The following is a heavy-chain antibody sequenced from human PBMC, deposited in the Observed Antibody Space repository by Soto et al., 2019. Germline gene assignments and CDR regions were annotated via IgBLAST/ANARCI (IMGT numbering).Heavy chain of an antibody. Sequence: SVKVSCKASGGTFSSYAISWVRQAPGQGLEWMGGIIPIFGTANYAQKFQGRVTITADESTSTAYMELSSLRSEDTAVYYCARVGSSWLVQKTHPSSEFDYWGQGTLVTVSS. V-gene: IGHV1-69*13. CDR3: ARVGSSWLVQKTHPSSEFDY. D-gene: IGHD6-13*01. CDR2: IIPIFGTA. CDR1: GGTFSSYA. J-gene: IGHJ4*02.